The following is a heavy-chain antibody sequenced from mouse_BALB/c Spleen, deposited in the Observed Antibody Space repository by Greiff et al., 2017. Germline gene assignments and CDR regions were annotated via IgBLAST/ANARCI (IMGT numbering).Heavy chain of an antibody. Sequence: VQLQQSGPELVKPGASVKMSCKASGYTFTSYVMHWVKQKPGQGLEWIGYINPYNDGTKYNEKFKGKATLTSDKSSSTAYMELSSLTSEDSAVYYCARADTTVVAPFDDWGQGTTLTVSS. CDR1: GYTFTSYV. CDR2: INPYNDGT. D-gene: IGHD1-1*01. J-gene: IGHJ2*01. V-gene: IGHV1-14*01. CDR3: ARADTTVVAPFDD.